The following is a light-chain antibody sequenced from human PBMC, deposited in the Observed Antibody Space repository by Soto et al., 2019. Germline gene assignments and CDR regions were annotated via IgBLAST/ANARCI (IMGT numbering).Light chain of an antibody. CDR1: TSNIGYSY. CDR3: GTWDSSLTAGGV. V-gene: IGLV1-51*01. Sequence: QSVLTQPPSVSAAPGQKVTISCSGNTSNIGYSYVSWYQQLPGTAPKLLIYDDNKRPSGIPDRFSGSKSGTSATLAITGLQTGDEADYYCGTWDSSLTAGGVFGGGTKVTVL. J-gene: IGLJ3*02. CDR2: DDN.